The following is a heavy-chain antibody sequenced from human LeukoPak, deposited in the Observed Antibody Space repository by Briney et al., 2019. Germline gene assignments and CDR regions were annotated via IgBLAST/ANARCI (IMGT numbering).Heavy chain of an antibody. CDR2: INADNGDT. CDR3: ARQGLGHKFYFDY. V-gene: IGHV1-3*01. CDR1: GSTFRSYS. J-gene: IGHJ4*02. D-gene: IGHD3/OR15-3a*01. Sequence: GASVKVSCKMSGSTFRSYSLHWVRQAPGHRLEWMGWINADNGDTNFSQEFQGRVTITRDTSASTAYMEVSGLRSEDTAVYYCARQGLGHKFYFDYRGQGTLVIVSS.